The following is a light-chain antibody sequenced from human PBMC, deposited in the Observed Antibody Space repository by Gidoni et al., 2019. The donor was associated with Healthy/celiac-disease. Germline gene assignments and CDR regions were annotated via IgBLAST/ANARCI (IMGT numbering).Light chain of an antibody. CDR1: QSVSSSY. CDR3: QQYGSSPRT. V-gene: IGKV3-20*01. Sequence: EIVLTQSPGTLSLSQGERATLSCRASQSVSSSYLAWYQQKPGQAPRLLIDGASSRATGIPDRFSGSGSGTDFTLTISRLEPEDFAVYYCQQYGSSPRTFGQGTKVEIK. CDR2: GAS. J-gene: IGKJ1*01.